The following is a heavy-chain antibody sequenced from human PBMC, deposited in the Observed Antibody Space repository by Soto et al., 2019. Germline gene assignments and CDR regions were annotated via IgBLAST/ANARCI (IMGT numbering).Heavy chain of an antibody. D-gene: IGHD4-17*01. V-gene: IGHV1-8*01. CDR3: ARGSVPYGDYRLFGY. CDR1: GYTFTSYD. J-gene: IGHJ4*02. CDR2: MNPNSGNT. Sequence: ASVKVSCKASGYTFTSYDINWVRQATGQGLEWMGWMNPNSGNTGYAQKFQGRVTMTRNTSISTAYMELSSLRSEDTAVYYCARGSVPYGDYRLFGYCGQGTLVTVSS.